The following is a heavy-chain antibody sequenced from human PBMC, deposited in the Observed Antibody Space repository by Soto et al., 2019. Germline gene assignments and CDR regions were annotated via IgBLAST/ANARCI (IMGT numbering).Heavy chain of an antibody. D-gene: IGHD1-26*01. Sequence: QVQLVQSGAEVKKPGSSVKVSCKASGGTFSSYAISWVRQAPGQGLEWMGGIIPIFGTANYAQKFQGRVTITADESTSTAYMELSRMRSEDTAVYYCPRERRSNPLHPWGEGTLVNVSS. CDR2: IIPIFGTA. CDR1: GGTFSSYA. J-gene: IGHJ5*02. V-gene: IGHV1-69*12. CDR3: PRERRSNPLHP.